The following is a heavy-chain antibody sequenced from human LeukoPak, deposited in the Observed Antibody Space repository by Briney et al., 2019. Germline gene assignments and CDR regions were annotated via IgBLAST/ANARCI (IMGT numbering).Heavy chain of an antibody. Sequence: GGSLRLSCAASGFTVSSNYMSWVRQAPGKGLEWVSVIYSGGSTYYADSVKGRFTISRDNSENTLYLQMNSLRAEDTAVYYCARERQGAFDIWGQGTMVTVSS. CDR3: ARERQGAFDI. J-gene: IGHJ3*02. CDR1: GFTVSSNY. V-gene: IGHV3-53*01. CDR2: IYSGGST.